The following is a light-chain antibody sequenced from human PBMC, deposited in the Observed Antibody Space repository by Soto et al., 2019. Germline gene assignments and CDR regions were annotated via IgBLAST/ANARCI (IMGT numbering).Light chain of an antibody. CDR3: QQYDNLPPTWT. J-gene: IGKJ1*01. CDR1: QSISSY. Sequence: DIQMTQSPSSLSASVGDRVTITCRASQSISSYLNWYQQKPGKAPKLLIYAASSLQSGVPSRFSGSGSGTDFTLTISSLQPEDIATYYCQQYDNLPPTWTFGQGTKVEIE. CDR2: AAS. V-gene: IGKV1-39*01.